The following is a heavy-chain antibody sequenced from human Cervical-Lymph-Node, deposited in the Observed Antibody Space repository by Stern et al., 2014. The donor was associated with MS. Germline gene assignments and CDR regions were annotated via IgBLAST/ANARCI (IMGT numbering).Heavy chain of an antibody. CDR3: AIPASYGGNPFEY. V-gene: IGHV3-30-3*01. CDR1: GFIFNNYA. CDR2: ISYDGSNK. J-gene: IGHJ4*02. Sequence: VQLVQSGGGVVQPGRSLRLSCTAPGFIFNNYAIHWVRQAPGKGLEWVTLISYDGSNKYYADSVKGRFTISRDSSKNTVYLQMNGLRPDDTAFYYCAIPASYGGNPFEYWGQGTLVTVSS. D-gene: IGHD4-23*01.